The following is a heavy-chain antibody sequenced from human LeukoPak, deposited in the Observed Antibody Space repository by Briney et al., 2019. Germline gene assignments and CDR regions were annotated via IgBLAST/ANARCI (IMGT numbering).Heavy chain of an antibody. CDR3: ARSWVTGYGTVLDY. V-gene: IGHV5-51*01. Sequence: GESLKISCKASGYTFTNYWIGWVRQMPGKGLEWMGIIYPGDSDTRYSLPFQGQVTISADKSISTAYLQWSSLKASDTAMYYCARSWVTGYGTVLDYWGQGTLVTVSS. CDR1: GYTFTNYW. D-gene: IGHD2-21*02. J-gene: IGHJ4*02. CDR2: IYPGDSDT.